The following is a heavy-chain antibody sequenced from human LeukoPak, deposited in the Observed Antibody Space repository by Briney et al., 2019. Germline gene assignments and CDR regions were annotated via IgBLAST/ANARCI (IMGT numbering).Heavy chain of an antibody. CDR2: ISGDGSST. Sequence: SGGSLRLSCAASGFTFSSYWMHWVRQAPGKGLVWVSYISGDGSSTTYADSVKGRFTISRDNAKNTLDLQMNSLRAEDTAVYYCARDPYSSSWSYGMDVWGQGTTVTVSS. V-gene: IGHV3-74*01. CDR3: ARDPYSSSWSYGMDV. J-gene: IGHJ6*02. CDR1: GFTFSSYW. D-gene: IGHD6-13*01.